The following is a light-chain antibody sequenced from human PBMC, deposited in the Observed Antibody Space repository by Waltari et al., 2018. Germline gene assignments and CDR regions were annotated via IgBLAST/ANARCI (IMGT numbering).Light chain of an antibody. V-gene: IGLV1-47*01. J-gene: IGLJ3*02. Sequence: QSVLTQPPSASGTPGQRVTISCSGSSSNIGSNYGHWYQQLPGTAPKLLIYRNNQRPSGVPYRFSGSKAGTSASLAVRGLRSEDEADYYFATWDDRLSGPGVFGGGTKLTVL. CDR3: ATWDDRLSGPGV. CDR2: RNN. CDR1: SSNIGSNY.